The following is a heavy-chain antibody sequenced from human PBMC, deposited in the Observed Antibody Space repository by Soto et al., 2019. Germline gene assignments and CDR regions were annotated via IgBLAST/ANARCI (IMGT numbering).Heavy chain of an antibody. CDR2: IYYSGST. Sequence: QVQLQESGPGLVKPSQTLSVTCTVSGGSISSGGYYWSWIRLHPGKGLEWIGYIYYSGSTYYNPSLKSRVTISVDTSKNQFSLKLSSVTAADTAVYYCARDGGSGGPDWFDPWGQGTLVTVSS. D-gene: IGHD2-15*01. CDR3: ARDGGSGGPDWFDP. CDR1: GGSISSGGYY. J-gene: IGHJ5*02. V-gene: IGHV4-31*03.